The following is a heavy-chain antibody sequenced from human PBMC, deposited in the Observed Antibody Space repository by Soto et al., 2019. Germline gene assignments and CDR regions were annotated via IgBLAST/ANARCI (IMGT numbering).Heavy chain of an antibody. CDR3: ARGIENFDY. Sequence: SETLSLTCTVSGGSISSSSYYWGWIRQPPGKGLEWIGSIYYSGSTYYNPSLKSRVTISVDTSKNQFSLKLSSVTAADTAVYYCARGIENFDYWGQGTLVTVSS. CDR2: IYYSGST. CDR1: GGSISSSSYY. V-gene: IGHV4-39*01. D-gene: IGHD6-13*01. J-gene: IGHJ4*02.